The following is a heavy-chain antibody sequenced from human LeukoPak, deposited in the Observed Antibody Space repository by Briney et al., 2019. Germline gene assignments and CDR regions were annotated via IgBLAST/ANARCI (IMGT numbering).Heavy chain of an antibody. CDR2: INPNSGGT. V-gene: IGHV1-2*02. CDR3: ARSPEDTAMASLGH. CDR1: GYTFTGYY. Sequence: GSSVKVSCKASGYTFTGYYMHWVRQAPGQGLEWMGWINPNSGGTNYAQKFQGRVTMTRDTSISTAYMELSRLRSDDTAVYYCARSPEDTAMASLGHWGQGTLVTVSS. D-gene: IGHD5-18*01. J-gene: IGHJ4*02.